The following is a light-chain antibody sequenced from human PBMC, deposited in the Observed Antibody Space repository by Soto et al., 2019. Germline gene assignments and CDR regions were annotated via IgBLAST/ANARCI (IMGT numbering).Light chain of an antibody. CDR1: SSDIGGYNY. V-gene: IGLV2-14*01. J-gene: IGLJ1*01. Sequence: QSVLTQPASVSGSPGQSITFSCTGTSSDIGGYNYVSWYQQHPGKAPKLMIYEVSNRPSGASDRFSGSKSGNTASLTISGLQAEDEADYYCTSYTSSTTNYVFGTGTKLTVL. CDR3: TSYTSSTTNYV. CDR2: EVS.